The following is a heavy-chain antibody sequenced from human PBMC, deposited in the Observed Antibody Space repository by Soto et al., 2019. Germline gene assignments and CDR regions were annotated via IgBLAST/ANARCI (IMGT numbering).Heavy chain of an antibody. Sequence: QEQLVESGGGVVQPGRSLRLSCAASGFTFSSYGMNWVRQAPGKGLEWVAVISYDGSDKYYADSVKGRFTISRDNSKNTLYLQMNSLRAEDTAVYYCAKDEDGDYLRDAFDMWGQGTMVTVSS. CDR1: GFTFSSYG. V-gene: IGHV3-30*18. CDR2: ISYDGSDK. CDR3: AKDEDGDYLRDAFDM. D-gene: IGHD4-17*01. J-gene: IGHJ3*02.